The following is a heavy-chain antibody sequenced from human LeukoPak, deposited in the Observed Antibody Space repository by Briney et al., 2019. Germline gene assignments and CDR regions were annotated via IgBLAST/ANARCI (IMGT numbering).Heavy chain of an antibody. CDR3: ARQNTRYYGMDV. J-gene: IGHJ6*02. D-gene: IGHD1-26*01. Sequence: SETLSLTCAVYGGSFSGYYWSWIRQPPGKGLEWIGEINHSGSTNYNPSLKSRVTISVDTSKKQFSLKLSSVTAADTAVYYCARQNTRYYGMDVWGQGTTVTVSS. V-gene: IGHV4-34*01. CDR1: GGSFSGYY. CDR2: INHSGST.